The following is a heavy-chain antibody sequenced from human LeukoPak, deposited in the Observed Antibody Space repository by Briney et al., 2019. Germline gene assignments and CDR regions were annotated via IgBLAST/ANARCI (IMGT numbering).Heavy chain of an antibody. CDR3: ATVPPYYYDSGSYHWFDP. CDR2: VDPEDGET. CDR1: GYTFTDYY. D-gene: IGHD3-10*01. Sequence: ASVKVSCKVSGYTFTDYYMHWVQQAPGKALEWMGIVDPEDGETIYAEKFQGRVTITADTSTDPAYMELSSLRSEDTAVYYCATVPPYYYDSGSYHWFDPWGQGTLVTVSS. V-gene: IGHV1-69-2*01. J-gene: IGHJ5*02.